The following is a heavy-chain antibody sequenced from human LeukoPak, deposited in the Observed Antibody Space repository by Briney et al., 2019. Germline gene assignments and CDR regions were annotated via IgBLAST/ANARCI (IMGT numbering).Heavy chain of an antibody. CDR1: GFTFSSYG. V-gene: IGHV3-30*02. J-gene: IGHJ4*02. D-gene: IGHD6-6*01. CDR2: IWYDGSNK. Sequence: GGSLRLSCAASGFTFSSYGMHWVRQAPGKGLEWVAVIWYDGSNKYYADSVKGRFTISRDNSKNTLYLQMNSLRAEDTAVYYCAKVVAARPDFDYWGQGTLVTVSS. CDR3: AKVVAARPDFDY.